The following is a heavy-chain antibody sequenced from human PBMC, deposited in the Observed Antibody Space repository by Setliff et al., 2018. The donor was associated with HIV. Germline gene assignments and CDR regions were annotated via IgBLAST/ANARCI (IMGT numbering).Heavy chain of an antibody. D-gene: IGHD5-18*01. CDR2: VYVTGSP. J-gene: IGHJ4*02. CDR1: GVSAGSGSFY. Sequence: PSETLSLTCTVSGVSAGSGSFYWSWIRQPAGRGLEWIGRVYVTGSPAYNPSLKSRVSMSVLGSRNQISLKLTSVTAADTAVYYCASRRMRGNSHGYFDYWGQGILVTVSS. CDR3: ASRRMRGNSHGYFDY. V-gene: IGHV4-61*02.